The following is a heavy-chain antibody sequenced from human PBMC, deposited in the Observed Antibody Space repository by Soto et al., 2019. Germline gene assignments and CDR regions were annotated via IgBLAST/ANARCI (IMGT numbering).Heavy chain of an antibody. CDR2: ISSSSSYI. CDR3: ARAPTYYDFWSGLSEGYYYYYYGMDV. Sequence: EVQLVESGGGLVKPGGSLRLSCAASGFTFSSYSMNWVRQAPGKGLEWVSSISSSSSYIYYADSVKGRFTISRDNAKNSLYLKMNSRRAGDTAVYYCARAPTYYDFWSGLSEGYYYYYYGMDVWGQGTTVTVSS. J-gene: IGHJ6*02. CDR1: GFTFSSYS. V-gene: IGHV3-21*01. D-gene: IGHD3-3*01.